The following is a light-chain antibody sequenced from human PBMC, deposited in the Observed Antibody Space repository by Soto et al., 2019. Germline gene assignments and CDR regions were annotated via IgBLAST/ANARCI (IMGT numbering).Light chain of an antibody. CDR1: QGIRND. Sequence: AIQMTQSPSSLSASVGDRVTITCRASQGIRNDLGWYQQKSGQAPKLLIYGASNLQSGVPSRFSGSGSGTDFTLTISSLQPEDFATYYCLQDYNYPRTFGQGTSLEIK. CDR2: GAS. CDR3: LQDYNYPRT. V-gene: IGKV1-6*01. J-gene: IGKJ2*01.